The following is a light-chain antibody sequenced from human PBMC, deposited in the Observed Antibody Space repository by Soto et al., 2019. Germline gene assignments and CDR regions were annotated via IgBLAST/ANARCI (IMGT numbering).Light chain of an antibody. J-gene: IGKJ2*01. CDR3: QQYGNSLYT. Sequence: IFLTQSPDTVSLSPGERATLSCRASPAVTSSNYIAWYQQKPGQAPRLLIYGASRRATGIPDRISGSGSGTDFTLTIDRLEPEDVGVYYCQQYGNSLYTFGQGTKLEI. CDR2: GAS. V-gene: IGKV3-20*01. CDR1: PAVTSSN.